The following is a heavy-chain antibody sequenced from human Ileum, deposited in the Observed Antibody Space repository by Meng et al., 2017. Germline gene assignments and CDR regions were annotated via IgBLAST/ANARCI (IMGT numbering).Heavy chain of an antibody. CDR3: ARRIRGGSYLG. D-gene: IGHD1-26*01. J-gene: IGHJ4*02. Sequence: QLHLMQWCAGMLKHSETLSLTCNVYGDSFTDYYWNWIRQPPGKGLEWIGEIHYSGSTNYNPSLESRVTISEDTSQKQFSLRLSSVTAADTAVYYCARRIRGGSYLGWGQGTLVTVSS. CDR2: IHYSGST. CDR1: GDSFTDYY. V-gene: IGHV4-34*01.